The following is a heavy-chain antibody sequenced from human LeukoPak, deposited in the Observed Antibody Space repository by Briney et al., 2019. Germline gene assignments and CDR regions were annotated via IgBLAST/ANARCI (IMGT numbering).Heavy chain of an antibody. D-gene: IGHD3-10*01. Sequence: PSGTLSLTCTVSGGSISSYYWRWIRQPPGKGLEWIGYIYYSGSTNYNPSLKSRVTISVDTSKNHFSPKLSSVTAADTAVYYCARDFTYYYGSGSSEFDFWGQGTLVTVSS. CDR3: ARDFTYYYGSGSSEFDF. V-gene: IGHV4-59*12. CDR1: GGSISSYY. J-gene: IGHJ4*02. CDR2: IYYSGST.